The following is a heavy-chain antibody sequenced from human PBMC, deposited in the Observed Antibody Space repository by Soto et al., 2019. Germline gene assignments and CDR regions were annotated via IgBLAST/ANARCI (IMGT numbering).Heavy chain of an antibody. V-gene: IGHV1-69*13. Sequence: ASVKVSCKASGVTFSSYAISWVRQAPGQGLEWMGGIIPIFGTANYAQKFQGRVTITADESTSTAYMELSSLRSEDTAVYYCARFRSYYDFWSGSAHFDYWGQGTLVTVPQ. D-gene: IGHD3-3*01. CDR3: ARFRSYYDFWSGSAHFDY. J-gene: IGHJ4*02. CDR1: GVTFSSYA. CDR2: IIPIFGTA.